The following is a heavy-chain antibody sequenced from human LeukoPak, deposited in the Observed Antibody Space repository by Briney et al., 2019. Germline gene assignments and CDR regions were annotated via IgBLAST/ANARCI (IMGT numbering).Heavy chain of an antibody. CDR3: AKSLLRPGY. D-gene: IGHD3-3*01. Sequence: GGSLRLSCAASGFPLRNYAMSWVRQAPGKGLEWVSDINGSGGSTYYADSVKGRFTISRDNSKNTLYLRMNSLRAEDTAVYYCAKSLLRPGYWGQGTLVTVSS. CDR1: GFPLRNYA. J-gene: IGHJ4*02. CDR2: INGSGGST. V-gene: IGHV3-23*01.